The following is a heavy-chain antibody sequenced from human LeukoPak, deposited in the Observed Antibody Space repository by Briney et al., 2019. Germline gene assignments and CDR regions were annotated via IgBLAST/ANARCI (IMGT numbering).Heavy chain of an antibody. D-gene: IGHD6-13*01. CDR3: ARQGDSSSWLDY. V-gene: IGHV4-59*08. CDR1: GGSISSYY. CDR2: IYYSGST. Sequence: KPSETLSLTCTVSGGSISSYYWSWIRQPPGMGLEWIGYIYYSGSTNYNPSLKSRVTISVDTSKNQFSLKLSSVTAADTAVYYCARQGDSSSWLDYWGQGTLVTVSS. J-gene: IGHJ4*02.